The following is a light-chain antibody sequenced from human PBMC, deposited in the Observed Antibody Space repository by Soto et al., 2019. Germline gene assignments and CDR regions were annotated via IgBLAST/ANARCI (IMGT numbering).Light chain of an antibody. J-gene: IGKJ4*01. CDR2: AAS. V-gene: IGKV1-39*01. CDR3: QQTYRTPLT. CDR1: QTVSNY. Sequence: DLQLTQSPSSLSASVGDRVTITCRASQTVSNYLNWYQQKPGKAPKLLIYAASSLQSGVPSRFSGSGSGTDFTFIISSLQPEDFATYYCQQTYRTPLTFGGGTKVEI.